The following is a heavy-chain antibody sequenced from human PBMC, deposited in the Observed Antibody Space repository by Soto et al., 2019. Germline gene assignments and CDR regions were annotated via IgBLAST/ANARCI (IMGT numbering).Heavy chain of an antibody. V-gene: IGHV2-5*02. CDR3: AHSRCGGDCLRSYSSHYYYGMDD. J-gene: IGHJ6*02. D-gene: IGHD2-21*02. CDR1: GFSLSTGGVG. Sequence: QITLKESGPTLVKPTQTLTLTCTFSGFSLSTGGVGVGWIRQPPGKALEWLALIYWDDDKRYSPSLKSRLTATKDTSKKQVVLTMTNMDPVDTATYYCAHSRCGGDCLRSYSSHYYYGMDDWGQGTTVTVS. CDR2: IYWDDDK.